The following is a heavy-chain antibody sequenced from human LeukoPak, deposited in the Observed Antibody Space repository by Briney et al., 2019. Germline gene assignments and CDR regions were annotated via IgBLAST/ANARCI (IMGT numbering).Heavy chain of an antibody. CDR3: TTDCGGDCYHR. J-gene: IGHJ4*02. CDR1: GFTFSNAW. Sequence: GGSLRPSCAASGFTFSNAWMSWDRQAPGKGLEWVGRIKSKTDGGTTDYAAPVKGRFTISRDDPKNTLYLQMNSLKTEDTAVYYCTTDCGGDCYHRWGQGTLVTVSS. V-gene: IGHV3-15*01. CDR2: IKSKTDGGTT. D-gene: IGHD2-21*02.